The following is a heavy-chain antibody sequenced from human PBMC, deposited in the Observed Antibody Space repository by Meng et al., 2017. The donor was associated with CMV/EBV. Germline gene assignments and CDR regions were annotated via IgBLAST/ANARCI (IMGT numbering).Heavy chain of an antibody. CDR2: IYYSGST. D-gene: IGHD4-17*01. Sequence: GSLRLSCTVSGGSISSSSYYWGWIRQPPGKGLEWIGSIYYSGSTYYNPSLKSRVTISVDTSKNQFSLKLSSVTAADTAVYYCARALDYGASWFDPWGQGPLVTVSS. CDR1: GGSISSSSYY. V-gene: IGHV4-39*07. CDR3: ARALDYGASWFDP. J-gene: IGHJ5*02.